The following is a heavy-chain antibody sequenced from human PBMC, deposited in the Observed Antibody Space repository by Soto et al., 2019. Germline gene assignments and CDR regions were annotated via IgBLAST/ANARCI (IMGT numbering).Heavy chain of an antibody. V-gene: IGHV3-21*01. CDR2: ISSSSSYI. J-gene: IGHJ6*02. CDR3: ARDPPYSSSWYSSRSPYYYGMDV. CDR1: GFTFSSYS. Sequence: LRLSCAASGFTFSSYSMNWVRQAPGKGLEWVSSISSSSSYIYYADSVKGRFTISRDNAKNSLYLQMNSLRAEDTAVYYCARDPPYSSSWYSSRSPYYYGMDVWGQGTTVTVSS. D-gene: IGHD6-13*01.